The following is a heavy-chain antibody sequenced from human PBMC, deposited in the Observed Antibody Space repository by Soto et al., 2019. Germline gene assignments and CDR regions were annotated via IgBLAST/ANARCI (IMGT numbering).Heavy chain of an antibody. J-gene: IGHJ6*02. V-gene: IGHV3-33*01. D-gene: IGHD2-15*01. Sequence: QVQLVESGGGVVQPGRSLRLSCAASGFTFGAYGMHWVRQAPGKGLEWVAVIWYDGSNKYYADSVKGRLIISRDNSKKTLDLQMNSLRAEDTALYYCARAVVCCSGGTCYSHYGMDVWGQGTTVTVSS. CDR1: GFTFGAYG. CDR2: IWYDGSNK. CDR3: ARAVVCCSGGTCYSHYGMDV.